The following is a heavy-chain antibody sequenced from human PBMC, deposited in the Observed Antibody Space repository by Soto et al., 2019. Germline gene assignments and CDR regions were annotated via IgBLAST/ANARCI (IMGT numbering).Heavy chain of an antibody. J-gene: IGHJ5*02. CDR3: ARHPSDFSFDP. CDR2: IYYSGST. V-gene: IGHV4-39*01. CDR1: GGSISSSSYF. D-gene: IGHD2-21*02. Sequence: QLQLQESGPGLVKPSETLSLTCSVSGGSISSSSYFWGWIRQPPGKGLESIGSIYYSGSTYYNPSLKSRVTVSVATSKNQCSLKLSSVTAADTAVYYCARHPSDFSFDPWGQGTLVTVSS.